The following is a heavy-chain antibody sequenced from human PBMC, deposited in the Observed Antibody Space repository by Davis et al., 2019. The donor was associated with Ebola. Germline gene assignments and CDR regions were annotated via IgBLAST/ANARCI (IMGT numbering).Heavy chain of an antibody. CDR3: ARGGYDILTGYYGGWFDP. CDR1: GGTFSSYT. J-gene: IGHJ5*02. CDR2: IIPILGIA. D-gene: IGHD3-9*01. V-gene: IGHV1-69*02. Sequence: AASVQVSCKASGGTFSSYTISWVRQAPGQGLEWMGRIIPILGIANYAQKFQGRVTITADKSTSTAYMELSSLRSEDTAVYYCARGGYDILTGYYGGWFDPWGQGTLVTVSS.